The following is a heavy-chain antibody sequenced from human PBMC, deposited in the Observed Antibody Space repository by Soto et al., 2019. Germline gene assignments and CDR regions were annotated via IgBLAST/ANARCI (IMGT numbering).Heavy chain of an antibody. CDR3: VKDSYDILASFYPNWFDP. V-gene: IGHV3-30*18. CDR1: GFSFSNSA. J-gene: IGHJ5*02. Sequence: QVQLVQSGGGVVQPGGSLRLSCEASGFSFSNSAMHWVRQAPGKGLEWVAVISSDGSKIYYGDSVKGRLTISRDNSKKTLYLQMNSLRPEDTAVYYCVKDSYDILASFYPNWFDPRGQGTLVSVSS. D-gene: IGHD3-9*01. CDR2: ISSDGSKI.